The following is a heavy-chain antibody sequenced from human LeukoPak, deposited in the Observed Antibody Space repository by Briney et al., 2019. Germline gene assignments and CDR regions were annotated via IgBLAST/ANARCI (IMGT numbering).Heavy chain of an antibody. V-gene: IGHV4-59*12. Sequence: SETLSLTCTVSGGSISSYYWSWIRQPPGKGLEWIGNMYYSGTTNYNPSLKSRVTMSVDTSKNQFSLKLSSVTAADTAVYYCARDYGDYIGASNIWGQGTMVTVSS. CDR1: GGSISSYY. D-gene: IGHD4-17*01. CDR3: ARDYGDYIGASNI. CDR2: MYYSGTT. J-gene: IGHJ3*02.